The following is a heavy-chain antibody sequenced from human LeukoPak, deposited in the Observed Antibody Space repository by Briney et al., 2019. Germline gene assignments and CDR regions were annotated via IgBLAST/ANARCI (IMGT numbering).Heavy chain of an antibody. CDR2: IYYSGST. Sequence: PSETLSLTCTVSGGSISSYYWSWIRQPPGKGLEWIGHIYYSGSTNYNPSLKSRVTISIDTHKNQFSLRLSSVTAADTAVYYCSRGAAGYSYGWGQGTLVTVSS. CDR3: SRGAAGYSYG. V-gene: IGHV4-59*01. CDR1: GGSISSYY. J-gene: IGHJ4*02. D-gene: IGHD5-18*01.